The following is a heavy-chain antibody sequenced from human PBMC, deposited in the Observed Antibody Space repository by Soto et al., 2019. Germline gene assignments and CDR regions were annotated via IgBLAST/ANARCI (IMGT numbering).Heavy chain of an antibody. V-gene: IGHV1-69*02. CDR2: IIPILGIA. CDR3: AAQGYGSGSYYMNPFDY. CDR1: GGTFSSYT. D-gene: IGHD3-10*01. J-gene: IGHJ4*02. Sequence: GASVKVSCKASGGTFSSYTISWVRQAPGQGLEWMGRIIPILGIANYAQKFQGRVTITADKSTSTAYMELSSLRSEDTAVYYCAAQGYGSGSYYMNPFDYWGQGTLVTVSS.